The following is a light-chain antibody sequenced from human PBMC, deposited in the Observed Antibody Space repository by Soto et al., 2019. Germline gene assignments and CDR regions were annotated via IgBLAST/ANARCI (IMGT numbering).Light chain of an antibody. Sequence: EIVMTQSPATLSVSPGERATLSCRASQSVSSNLAWYQQKPGQTPKLLIYVASTRATGIPARFSGSGSVTEFTLTISSLQSEYFAVYYCQQYNVWTLTFGGGTKVEFK. CDR2: VAS. V-gene: IGKV3-15*01. CDR3: QQYNVWTLT. CDR1: QSVSSN. J-gene: IGKJ4*01.